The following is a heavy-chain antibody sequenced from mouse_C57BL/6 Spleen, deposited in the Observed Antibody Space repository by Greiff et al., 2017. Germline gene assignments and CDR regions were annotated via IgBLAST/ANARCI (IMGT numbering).Heavy chain of an antibody. D-gene: IGHD4-1*01. CDR3: ARENWDRFAY. CDR1: GYTFTSYW. V-gene: IGHV1-72*01. Sequence: QVQLQQPGAELVKPGASVKLSCKASGYTFTSYWMHWVKQRPGRGLEWIGRIDPNSGGTKYNEKFKSKATLTVDKPSSTAYMQLSSLTSEDAAVYYCARENWDRFAYWGQGTLVTVSA. J-gene: IGHJ3*01. CDR2: IDPNSGGT.